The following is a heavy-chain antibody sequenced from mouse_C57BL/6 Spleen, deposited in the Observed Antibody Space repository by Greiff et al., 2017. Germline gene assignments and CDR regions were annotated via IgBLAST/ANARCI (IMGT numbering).Heavy chain of an antibody. CDR1: GYAFSSYW. J-gene: IGHJ4*01. V-gene: IGHV1-80*01. CDR3: ARGGDSGYYYAMDY. Sequence: VQLQQSGAELVKPGASVKISCKASGYAFSSYWMNWVKQRPGKGLEWIGQIYPGDGDTNYNGKFKGKATLTADKSSSTAYMQRSSLSSEDTAVYFCARGGDSGYYYAMDYWGQGTSVTVSS. D-gene: IGHD3-2*02. CDR2: IYPGDGDT.